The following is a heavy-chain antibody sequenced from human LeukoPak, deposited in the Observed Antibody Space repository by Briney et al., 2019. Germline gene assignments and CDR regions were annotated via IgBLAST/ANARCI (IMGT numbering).Heavy chain of an antibody. V-gene: IGHV3-64*01. CDR3: ARRGGGYCSSTSCYTPDYYYYYMDV. D-gene: IGHD2-2*02. J-gene: IGHJ6*03. CDR2: ISSNGGST. CDR1: GFTVSSNY. Sequence: PGGSLRLSCAASGFTVSSNYMSWVRQAPGKGLEYVSAISSNGGSTYYANSVKGRFTISRDNSKNTLYLQMGSLRAEDMAVYYCARRGGGYCSSTSCYTPDYYYYYMDVWGKGTTVTVSS.